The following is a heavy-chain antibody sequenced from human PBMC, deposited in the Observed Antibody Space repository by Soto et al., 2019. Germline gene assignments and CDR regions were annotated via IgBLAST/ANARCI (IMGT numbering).Heavy chain of an antibody. CDR2: IYYRANP. CDR1: GWSINTYY. Sequence: PSETLSLTCTVSGWSINTYYWSWIRQPPGKGLEWIGYIYYRANPNYNPSLKSRVTIYQDTSKNQFSLNLISVTAADTAVYYCATTIYSSGWSRDHWGQGTLVPVAS. D-gene: IGHD6-19*01. J-gene: IGHJ4*02. CDR3: ATTIYSSGWSRDH. V-gene: IGHV4-59*08.